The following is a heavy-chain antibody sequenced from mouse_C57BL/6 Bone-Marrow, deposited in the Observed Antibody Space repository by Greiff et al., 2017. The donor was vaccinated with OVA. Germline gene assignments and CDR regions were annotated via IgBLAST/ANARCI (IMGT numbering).Heavy chain of an antibody. V-gene: IGHV1-81*01. Sequence: QVQLQQSGAELARPGASVKLSCKASGYTFTSYGISWVKQSTGQGLEWIGEIYPRSGNTYYNEKFKGKATLTADKSSSTAYMELRSLTSEDSAVYFCARLNLLLPYYFDYWGQGTTLTVSS. CDR1: GYTFTSYG. J-gene: IGHJ2*01. CDR3: ARLNLLLPYYFDY. CDR2: IYPRSGNT. D-gene: IGHD1-1*01.